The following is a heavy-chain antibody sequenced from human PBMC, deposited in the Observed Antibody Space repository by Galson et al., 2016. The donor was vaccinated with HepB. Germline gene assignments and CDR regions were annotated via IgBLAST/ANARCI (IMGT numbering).Heavy chain of an antibody. CDR3: AKPWGVYSSGWYVDY. D-gene: IGHD6-19*01. J-gene: IGHJ4*02. CDR1: GFTFTSYG. V-gene: IGHV3-30*18. Sequence: SLRLSCAASGFTFTSYGIHWVRQAPGKGLEWVALISYDGSNKYYADSVKGRFTISRDNSQNTLYLQMNSLRAEDTAVYYCAKPWGVYSSGWYVDYWGQGTLVTGSS. CDR2: ISYDGSNK.